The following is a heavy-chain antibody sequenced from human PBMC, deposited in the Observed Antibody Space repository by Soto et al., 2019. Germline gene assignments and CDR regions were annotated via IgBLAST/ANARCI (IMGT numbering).Heavy chain of an antibody. V-gene: IGHV4-39*01. J-gene: IGHJ4*02. Sequence: PSETLSLTCTVSSGSISSSSYYWGWIRQSPGKGLEWIGSIYYSGRTYYNPSLKSRVTISVDTSKNLFSLKLSSVTAADTAVYYCASQDSSGWYWGLDYWGQGTLVTVSS. CDR3: ASQDSSGWYWGLDY. D-gene: IGHD6-19*01. CDR1: SGSISSSSYY. CDR2: IYYSGRT.